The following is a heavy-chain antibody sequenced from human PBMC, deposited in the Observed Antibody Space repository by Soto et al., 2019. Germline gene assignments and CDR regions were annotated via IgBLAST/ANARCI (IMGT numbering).Heavy chain of an antibody. Sequence: EVQLLESGGGLVQPGGSLRLSCAASGFTFSSYAMSWVRQAPGKGLEWVSAISGSGGSTYYADSVKGRFTIPRDNSKNTLYVQMNSVRAEDRAVYYCAKDLIAVAGNYWGQGTLVTLSS. D-gene: IGHD6-19*01. J-gene: IGHJ4*02. CDR2: ISGSGGST. CDR3: AKDLIAVAGNY. V-gene: IGHV3-23*01. CDR1: GFTFSSYA.